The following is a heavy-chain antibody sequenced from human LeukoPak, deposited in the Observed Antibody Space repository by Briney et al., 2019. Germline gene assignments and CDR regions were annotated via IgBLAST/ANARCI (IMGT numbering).Heavy chain of an antibody. D-gene: IGHD6-6*01. Sequence: GGSLRLSCAASGFTFSSYTMSWVRQAPGKGLEWVSSISSRSSYIYSADSVKGRFTISRDNAKNSLYLQMNNLRAEDTAVYFCARDALRYSGSFDDFDYWGQGTLVTVSS. CDR2: ISSRSSYI. CDR3: ARDALRYSGSFDDFDY. J-gene: IGHJ4*02. V-gene: IGHV3-21*01. CDR1: GFTFSSYT.